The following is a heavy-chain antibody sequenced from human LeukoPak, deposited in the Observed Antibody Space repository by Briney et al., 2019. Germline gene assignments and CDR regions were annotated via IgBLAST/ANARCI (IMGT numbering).Heavy chain of an antibody. CDR2: IIPILGIA. Sequence: ASVKVSCKASGGTFSSYAISWVRQAPGQGLEWMGRIIPILGIANYAQKFQGRVTITADKSTSTAYMELSSLRSEDTAVYYCATWESSDAFDIWGQGTMVTVSS. J-gene: IGHJ3*02. CDR3: ATWESSDAFDI. D-gene: IGHD1-26*01. CDR1: GGTFSSYA. V-gene: IGHV1-69*04.